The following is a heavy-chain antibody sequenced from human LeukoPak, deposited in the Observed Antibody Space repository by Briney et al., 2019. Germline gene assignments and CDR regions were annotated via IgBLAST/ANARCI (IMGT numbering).Heavy chain of an antibody. V-gene: IGHV1-18*01. CDR1: GYTFTSYG. D-gene: IGHD6-19*01. CDR3: ARVVGIAVAGNYYYMDV. CDR2: ISAYNGNT. J-gene: IGHJ6*03. Sequence: ASVKVSCKASGYTFTSYGISWVRQAPGQGLEWMGWISAYNGNTNYAQKLQGRVTMTTDTSTSTAYMELRSLRSDDTAVCYCARVVGIAVAGNYYYMDVWGKGTTVTISS.